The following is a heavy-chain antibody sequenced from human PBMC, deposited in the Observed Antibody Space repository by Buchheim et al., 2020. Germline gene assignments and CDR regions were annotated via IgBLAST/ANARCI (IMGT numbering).Heavy chain of an antibody. D-gene: IGHD2-15*01. CDR2: ISYDGSNK. J-gene: IGHJ4*03. CDR3: AKGREVKAAFVLRGDY. V-gene: IGHV3-30*18. CDR1: GFTFSSYA. Sequence: QVQLVESGGGVVQPGRSLRLSCAASGFTFSSYAMHWVRQAPGKGLEWVAVISYDGSNKYYADSVKGRFTISRDTSKNTLSLQMNSLGTEDAAEYYCAKGREVKAAFVLRGDYWGQGTL.